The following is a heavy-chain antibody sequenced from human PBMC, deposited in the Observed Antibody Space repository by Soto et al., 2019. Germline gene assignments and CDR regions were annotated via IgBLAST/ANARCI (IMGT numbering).Heavy chain of an antibody. V-gene: IGHV3-21*01. CDR3: ARALTTLPALVPKTYYYYGMDV. CDR2: ISSSSSYI. D-gene: IGHD2-2*01. CDR1: GFTFSSYS. Sequence: VQLVESGGGLVKPGGSLRLSCAASGFTFSSYSMNWVRQAPGKGLEWVSSISSSSSYIYYADSVKGRFTISRDNAKNSLYLQMNSLRAEDTAVYYCARALTTLPALVPKTYYYYGMDVWGQGTTVTVSS. J-gene: IGHJ6*02.